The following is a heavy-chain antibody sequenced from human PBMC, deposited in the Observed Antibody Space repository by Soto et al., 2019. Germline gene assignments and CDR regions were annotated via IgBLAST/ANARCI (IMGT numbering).Heavy chain of an antibody. CDR1: GGSFSGYY. CDR2: INHSGST. D-gene: IGHD6-19*01. V-gene: IGHV4-34*01. CDR3: ARRKNVKSSGWYVRDY. J-gene: IGHJ4*02. Sequence: SATLSLTCAVYGGSFSGYYWSWIRKPPGKGLEWIGEINHSGSTNYNPSLKSRVTISVDTSKNQFSLKLSSVTAADTAVYYCARRKNVKSSGWYVRDYWGQGTLVTVSS.